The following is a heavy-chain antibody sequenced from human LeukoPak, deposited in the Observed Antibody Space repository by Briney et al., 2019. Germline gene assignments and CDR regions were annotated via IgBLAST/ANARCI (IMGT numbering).Heavy chain of an antibody. Sequence: GGSLRLSCAASGFTFSSYAMSWVRQAPGKGLEWVSSISISSNYIYYTDSVKGRCTISRDNGKNSLYLQMNSLRAEDTAVYYCARDDYNWNVDAFHIWGQGTMVTVSS. CDR1: GFTFSSYA. CDR2: ISISSNYI. D-gene: IGHD1-20*01. V-gene: IGHV3-21*01. CDR3: ARDDYNWNVDAFHI. J-gene: IGHJ3*02.